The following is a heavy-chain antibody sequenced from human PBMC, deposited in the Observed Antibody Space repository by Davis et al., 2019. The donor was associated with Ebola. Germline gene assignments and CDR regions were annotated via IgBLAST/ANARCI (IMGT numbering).Heavy chain of an antibody. CDR3: ARGILEWLSYYYYGMDV. Sequence: ASVKVSCKASGYTFPSYAINWVRQAPGQGLEWMGWINTNTGNPTYAQGFTGRFVFSLDTSVSTAYLQISSLKAEDTAVYYCARGILEWLSYYYYGMDVWGQGTTVTVSS. D-gene: IGHD3-3*01. V-gene: IGHV7-4-1*02. CDR1: GYTFPSYA. J-gene: IGHJ6*02. CDR2: INTNTGNP.